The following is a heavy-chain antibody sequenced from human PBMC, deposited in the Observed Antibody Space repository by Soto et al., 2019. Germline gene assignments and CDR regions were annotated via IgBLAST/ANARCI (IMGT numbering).Heavy chain of an antibody. CDR3: ARGWDANS. V-gene: IGHV4-61*01. CDR2: IYHTGIT. Sequence: QVQMQESGPGLVKPSETLSLTCTVSGASVSSGNHYWSWVRQPPGKGLEWIGYIYHTGITNCNPSLKSRVTISADTSRNQFSLKVSSVTAADTAVYYCARGWDANSWGQGTLVTVSS. CDR1: GASVSSGNHY. D-gene: IGHD3-22*01. J-gene: IGHJ4*02.